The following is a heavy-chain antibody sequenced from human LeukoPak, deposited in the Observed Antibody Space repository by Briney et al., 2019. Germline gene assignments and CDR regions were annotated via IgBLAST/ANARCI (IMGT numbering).Heavy chain of an antibody. D-gene: IGHD5-18*01. CDR1: GFTFSSYG. CDR2: IWYDGSNK. J-gene: IGHJ4*02. CDR3: ARDPRGIQLWPNFDY. V-gene: IGHV3-33*01. Sequence: PGGSLRLSCAASGFTFSSYGMHWVRQAPGKGLEWVAVIWYDGSNKYYADSVKGRFTISRDNSKNTLYLQMNSLRAEDTAVYYCARDPRGIQLWPNFDYWGQGTLVTVSS.